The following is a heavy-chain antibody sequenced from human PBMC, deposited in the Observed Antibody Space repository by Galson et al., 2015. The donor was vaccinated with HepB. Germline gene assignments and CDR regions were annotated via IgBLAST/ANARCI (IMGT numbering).Heavy chain of an antibody. D-gene: IGHD2-2*01. CDR3: ARDGGIYCSSTSCYYYYGMDV. Sequence: SVKVSCKASGGTFSSYAISWVRQAPGQGLEWMGGIIPIFGTANYAQKFQGRVTITADESTSTAYMELSSLRSEDTAVYYCARDGGIYCSSTSCYYYYGMDVWGQGTTVTVSS. V-gene: IGHV1-69*13. CDR2: IIPIFGTA. CDR1: GGTFSSYA. J-gene: IGHJ6*02.